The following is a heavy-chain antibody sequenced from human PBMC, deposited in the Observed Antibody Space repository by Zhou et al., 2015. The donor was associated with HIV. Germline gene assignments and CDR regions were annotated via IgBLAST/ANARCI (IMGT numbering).Heavy chain of an antibody. CDR3: ARQNSEYGGTDADDWLDL. Sequence: GQLVQSGPEVKKPGASVKVSCKAYYTFITSGISWVRQAPGQGLEWMGWVRPDNSDTTFSEKFQGRITISSDAHATTVHLALRDLTSEDTAIYYCARQNSEYGGTDADDWLDLWGQG. D-gene: IGHD4/OR15-4a*01. CDR1: YTFITSG. CDR2: VRPDNSDT. J-gene: IGHJ5*02. V-gene: IGHV1-18*01.